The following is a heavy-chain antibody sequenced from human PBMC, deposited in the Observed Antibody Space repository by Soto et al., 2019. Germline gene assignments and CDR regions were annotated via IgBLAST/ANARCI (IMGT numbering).Heavy chain of an antibody. V-gene: IGHV4-30-4*01. J-gene: IGHJ5*02. CDR3: ARGIRGLSSGHYYDWFDP. D-gene: IGHD3-22*01. Sequence: QVQLQESGPGLVKPSQTLSLTCTVSGGSISSGDYYWSWIRQPPGKGLEWIGYIYYSGVTYYNPSLKRRVTISVDTSKHQFSLKLSYVTAADTAVDYCARGIRGLSSGHYYDWFDPWGQGTLVTVSS. CDR2: IYYSGVT. CDR1: GGSISSGDYY.